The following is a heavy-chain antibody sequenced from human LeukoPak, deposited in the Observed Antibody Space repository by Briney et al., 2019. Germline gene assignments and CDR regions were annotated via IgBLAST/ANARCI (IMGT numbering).Heavy chain of an antibody. CDR2: IYTSGST. Sequence: SETLSLTCTVSGGSVSSGSYYWSWIRQPAGKGLEWIGRIYTSGSTNCNPSLKSRVTISVDTSKNQFSLKLSSVTAADTAVYYCARGSGLMQLWYLPFDYWGQGTLVTVSS. J-gene: IGHJ4*02. CDR1: GGSVSSGSYY. V-gene: IGHV4-61*10. CDR3: ARGSGLMQLWYLPFDY. D-gene: IGHD5-18*01.